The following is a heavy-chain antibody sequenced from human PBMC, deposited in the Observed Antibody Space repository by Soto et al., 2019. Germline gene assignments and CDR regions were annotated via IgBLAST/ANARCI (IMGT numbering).Heavy chain of an antibody. J-gene: IGHJ4*02. Sequence: VGSLRLSCAASGFSFSSYGMHWVRQAPGKGLEWVAMISYDGTDEYYADSVKGRFTISRDNSKNAVYLQMDSLRAEDTAVYYCAKKESDWNDHLDYWGQGTLVTVSS. CDR3: AKKESDWNDHLDY. D-gene: IGHD1-1*01. CDR2: ISYDGTDE. CDR1: GFSFSSYG. V-gene: IGHV3-30*18.